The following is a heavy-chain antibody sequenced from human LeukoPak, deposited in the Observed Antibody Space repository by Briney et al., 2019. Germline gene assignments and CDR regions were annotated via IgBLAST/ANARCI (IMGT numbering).Heavy chain of an antibody. V-gene: IGHV3-23*01. Sequence: GGSLSHSCSASGFTFASYGMRWVRPAPGKGLEWVSFITSNGGRTSYADPVEGRFTIPRDTPRNTLYMQSNSLRDEDTAVYYCAIMHGYYDGTGYWVQWGQGTLVTVSS. CDR1: GFTFASYG. CDR3: AIMHGYYDGTGYWVQ. J-gene: IGHJ1*01. CDR2: ITSNGGRT. D-gene: IGHD3-22*01.